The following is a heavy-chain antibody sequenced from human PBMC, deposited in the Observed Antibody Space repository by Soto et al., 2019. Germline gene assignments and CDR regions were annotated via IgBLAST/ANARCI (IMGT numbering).Heavy chain of an antibody. CDR2: IYWNDDK. CDR3: AHGEQWLVQFDY. V-gene: IGHV2-5*01. D-gene: IGHD6-19*01. J-gene: IGHJ4*02. Sequence: SGPTLVHPTQTLTLTCTFSGFSLSTSGVGVGWIRQPPGKALEWLALIYWNDDKRYSPSLKSRLTITKDTSKNQVVLTMTNMDPVDTATYYCAHGEQWLVQFDYWGQGTLVTVSS. CDR1: GFSLSTSGVG.